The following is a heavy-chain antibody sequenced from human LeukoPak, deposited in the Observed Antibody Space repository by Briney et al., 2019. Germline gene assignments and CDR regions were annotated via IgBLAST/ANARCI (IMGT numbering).Heavy chain of an antibody. Sequence: SETLSLTCTVSGGSISSSSYYWGWIRQPPGKGLEWIGSIYYSGSTYYNPSLKSRVTISVDTSKNQFSLKLSSVTAADTAVYYCARAGRSYYHSIDYWGQGTLVTVSS. J-gene: IGHJ4*02. CDR2: IYYSGST. CDR1: GGSISSSSYY. D-gene: IGHD1-26*01. CDR3: ARAGRSYYHSIDY. V-gene: IGHV4-39*01.